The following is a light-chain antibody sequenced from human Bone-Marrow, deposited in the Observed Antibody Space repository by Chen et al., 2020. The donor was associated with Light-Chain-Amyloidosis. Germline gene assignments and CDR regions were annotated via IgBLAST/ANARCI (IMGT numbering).Light chain of an antibody. CDR1: RATGGW. V-gene: IGKV1-12*01. J-gene: IGKJ4*01. CDR3: QQANSFPLS. Sequence: DIQKTQSSPSVFASVGDTVTITCRASRATGGWVAWFQQKPGEAPKLLISAASTLHSGVPSRFSGGGSGTEFTLTINGLQSEDFATYYCQQANSFPLSFGGGTRVEIQ. CDR2: AAS.